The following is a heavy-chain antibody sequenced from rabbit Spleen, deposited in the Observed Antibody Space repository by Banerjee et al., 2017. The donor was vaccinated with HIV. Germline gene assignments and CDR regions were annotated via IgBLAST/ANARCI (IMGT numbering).Heavy chain of an antibody. CDR3: ARAIVPWLGLTRLDL. Sequence: QLTETGGDLVQPGGSLTLSCKASGFDFTNYYISWVRQAPGKGLEWIGIIYSAKGSTDYASWVNGRLTISSDNAQSTVDLKMTSLTAADTATYFCARAIVPWLGLTRLDLWGPGTLVTVS. J-gene: IGHJ3*01. CDR1: GFDFTNYY. D-gene: IGHD4-1*01. V-gene: IGHV1S7*01. CDR2: IYSAKGST.